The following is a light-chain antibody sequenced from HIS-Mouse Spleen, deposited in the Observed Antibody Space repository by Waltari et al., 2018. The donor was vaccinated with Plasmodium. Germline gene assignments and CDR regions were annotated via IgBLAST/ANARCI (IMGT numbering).Light chain of an antibody. Sequence: QSALTQPASVSGSPGQSITISCTGTSSDVGSYNLVSWDQQHPGKAPKLMIYEGSKRPSGVSNRFSGSKSGNTASLTISGLHAEDEADYYCCSYAGSRVFGGGTKLTVL. CDR3: CSYAGSRV. CDR1: SSDVGSYNL. J-gene: IGLJ3*02. CDR2: EGS. V-gene: IGLV2-23*01.